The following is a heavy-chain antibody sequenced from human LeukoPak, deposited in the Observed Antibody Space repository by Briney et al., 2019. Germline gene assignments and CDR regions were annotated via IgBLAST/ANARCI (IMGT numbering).Heavy chain of an antibody. CDR1: GFTFSSYA. CDR2: ISGSGNTT. J-gene: IGHJ4*02. D-gene: IGHD4-17*01. Sequence: GGSLRLSCAASGFTFSSYALSWVRQAAGKGLEWVSSISGSGNTTYYADSVKGRFTISRDNSKNTLYLQMNSLRAEDTAVYYCARGMTTVTTFDYWGQGTLVTVSS. V-gene: IGHV3-23*01. CDR3: ARGMTTVTTFDY.